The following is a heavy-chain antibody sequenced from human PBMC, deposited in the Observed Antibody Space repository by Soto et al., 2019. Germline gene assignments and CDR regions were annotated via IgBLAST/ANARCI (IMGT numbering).Heavy chain of an antibody. CDR1: GFTFSNAW. Sequence: GGSLRLSCAASGFTFSNAWMNWVRQAPGKGLEWVGRIKSKTDGGTTDYAAPVKGRFTISRDDSKNTLYLQMNSLKTEDTAAYYCTTDLGYDFWSGSRRRVDYWGQGTLVTVSS. CDR3: TTDLGYDFWSGSRRRVDY. J-gene: IGHJ4*02. V-gene: IGHV3-15*07. CDR2: IKSKTDGGTT. D-gene: IGHD3-3*01.